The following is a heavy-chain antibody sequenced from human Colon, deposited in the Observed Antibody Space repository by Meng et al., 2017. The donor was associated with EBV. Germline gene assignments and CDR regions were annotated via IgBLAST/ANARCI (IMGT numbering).Heavy chain of an antibody. CDR3: SRGVDSYKLGNL. Sequence: VLCKPSEYLSLTGVVYGGSLSDYYCSWLRQSPGRGLEWIGEIHPSGSIFYNPSLQSRVTISVDTSKNQFSLNLNSVTAADTAVYFCSRGVDSYKLGNLWGRGTLVTVSS. CDR2: IHPSGSI. CDR1: GGSLSDYY. V-gene: IGHV4-34*01. J-gene: IGHJ2*01. D-gene: IGHD7-27*01.